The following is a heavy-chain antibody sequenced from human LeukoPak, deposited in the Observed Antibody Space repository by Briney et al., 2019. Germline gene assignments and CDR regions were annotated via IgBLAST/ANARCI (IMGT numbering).Heavy chain of an antibody. V-gene: IGHV1-8*01. D-gene: IGHD3-10*01. CDR1: GFTFTSYD. J-gene: IGHJ5*02. CDR2: MSPNNGNT. CDR3: VRDGEGVAISVNYWFDP. Sequence: ASVTVSCKASGFTFTSYDINWVRQASGQGLEWMGWMSPNNGNTGYAQKFQGRVTMTRDTSISTAYMELRGLRSEDTAVYYCVRDGEGVAISVNYWFDPWGQGTLVTVSS.